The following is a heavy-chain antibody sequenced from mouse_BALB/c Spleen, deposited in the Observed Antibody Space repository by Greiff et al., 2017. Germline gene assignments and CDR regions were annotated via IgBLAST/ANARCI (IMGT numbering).Heavy chain of an antibody. Sequence: VKLVESGPGLVAPSQSLSITCTVSGFSLTSYGVHWVRQPPGKGLEWLGVIWAGGSTNYNSALMSRLSISKDNSKSQVFLKMNSLQTDDTAMYYCARDYDYDDGPFAYWGQGTLVTVSA. CDR2: IWAGGST. CDR3: ARDYDYDDGPFAY. D-gene: IGHD2-4*01. J-gene: IGHJ3*01. V-gene: IGHV2-9*02. CDR1: GFSLTSYG.